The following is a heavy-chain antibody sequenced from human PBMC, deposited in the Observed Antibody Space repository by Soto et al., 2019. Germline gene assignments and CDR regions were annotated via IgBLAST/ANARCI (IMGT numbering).Heavy chain of an antibody. CDR3: AKDKETGDYYDSSEG. CDR1: GFTFSSYA. CDR2: ISGSGATT. Sequence: PVGSLRLSCAASGFTFSSYAMSWVRQAPGKGLEWVSSISGSGATTYYADSVKGRFTISRDNFKNTLYLQMNSLRAEDTAVYYCAKDKETGDYYDSSEGGGLGTLVTVSS. D-gene: IGHD3-22*01. J-gene: IGHJ4*02. V-gene: IGHV3-23*01.